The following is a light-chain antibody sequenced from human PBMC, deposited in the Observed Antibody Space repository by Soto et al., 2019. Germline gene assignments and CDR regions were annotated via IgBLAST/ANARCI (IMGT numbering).Light chain of an antibody. CDR1: QSISSY. CDR2: AAS. V-gene: IGKV1-39*01. CDR3: KKSYSTPLLT. Sequence: DIQMTQSPSSLSASVGDRVTITCRASQSISSYLNWYQQKPGKAPKLLIYAASSLQSGVPSRFSGSRSVTHFTITIISLQREDFATYYCKKSYSTPLLTFGVATKVEIK. J-gene: IGKJ4*01.